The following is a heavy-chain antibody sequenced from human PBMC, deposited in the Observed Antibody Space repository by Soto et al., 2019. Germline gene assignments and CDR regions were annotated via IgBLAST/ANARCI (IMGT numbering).Heavy chain of an antibody. V-gene: IGHV1-69*02. CDR1: GGTFSSYT. J-gene: IGHJ4*02. CDR2: IIPILGIA. Sequence: QVQLVQSGAEVKKPGSSVKVSCKASGGTFSSYTISWVRQAPGQGLEWMGRIIPILGIANYAQKFQGRVTITADKPTSTAYRELSSLRSEDTAVYYCARGAAYYYGSGSSFYCDYWGQGTLVTVSS. CDR3: ARGAAYYYGSGSSFYCDY. D-gene: IGHD3-10*01.